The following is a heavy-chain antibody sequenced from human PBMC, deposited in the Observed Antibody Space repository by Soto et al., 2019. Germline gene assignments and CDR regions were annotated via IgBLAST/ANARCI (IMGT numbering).Heavy chain of an antibody. V-gene: IGHV1-24*01. J-gene: IGHJ3*02. CDR1: GYTLTELS. Sequence: GASVKVSCKVSGYTLTELSMHWVRQAPGKGLEWMGGFDPEDGETIYAQKFQGRVTMTEDTSTDTAYMELSSLRSEDTAVYYCATDSYGPDAFDIWGQGTMVNVS. CDR3: ATDSYGPDAFDI. D-gene: IGHD4-17*01. CDR2: FDPEDGET.